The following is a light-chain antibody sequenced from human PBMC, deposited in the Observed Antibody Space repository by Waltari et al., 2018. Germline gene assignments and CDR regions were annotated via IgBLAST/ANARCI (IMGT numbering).Light chain of an antibody. V-gene: IGKV1-5*03. CDR2: KAS. CDR3: QQYNRYPYT. J-gene: IGKJ2*01. Sequence: DIQMTQSPSTLSASVGDRVTITCRASPSVKSWLAWYQHKPGKAPNLLIFKASTLERRVPSRFNGSGSGTEFTLTISSLQPDDFASYYCQQYNRYPYTFGQGTKLEIK. CDR1: PSVKSW.